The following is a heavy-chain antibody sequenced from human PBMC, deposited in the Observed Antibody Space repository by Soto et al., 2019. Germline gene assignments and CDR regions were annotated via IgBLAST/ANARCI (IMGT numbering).Heavy chain of an antibody. CDR2: IYYSGST. V-gene: IGHV4-59*01. CDR3: ARTSKYYDYVWGSYRPFNWFDT. Sequence: SETLSLTCTVSGGSISSYYWSWIRQPPGKGLEWIGYIYYSGSTNYNPSLKSRVTISVDTSKNQFSLKLSSVTAADTAVYYCARTSKYYDYVWGSYRPFNWFDTLGQGALVPVSS. D-gene: IGHD3-16*02. J-gene: IGHJ5*02. CDR1: GGSISSYY.